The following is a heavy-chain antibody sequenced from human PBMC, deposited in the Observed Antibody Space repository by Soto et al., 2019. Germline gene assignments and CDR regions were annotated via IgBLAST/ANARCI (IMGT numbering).Heavy chain of an antibody. CDR1: GFTFSDYS. J-gene: IGHJ4*02. D-gene: IGHD3-3*01. CDR2: ISSSSFTI. CDR3: AIEYNDLWRGHFDY. Sequence: GRALRLSCAASGFTFSDYSMNWVRQAPGRGLEWVSYISSSSFTIHYADSVEGRFAISRDNAKNSLYLQMNSLRAEDTAVYYCAIEYNDLWRGHFDYSGQGSLVTVSS. V-gene: IGHV3-48*01.